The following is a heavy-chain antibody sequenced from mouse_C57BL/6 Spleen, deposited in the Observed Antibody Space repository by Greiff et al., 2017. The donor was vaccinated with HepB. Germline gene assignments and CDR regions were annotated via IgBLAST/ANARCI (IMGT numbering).Heavy chain of an antibody. D-gene: IGHD3-3*01. J-gene: IGHJ4*01. CDR3: ARQPGRGYAMDY. CDR1: GFTFSDYG. CDR2: ISSGSSTI. Sequence: DVKLVESGGGLVKPGGSLKLSCAASGFTFSDYGMHWVRQAPEKGLEWVAYISSGSSTIYYADTVKGRFTISRDNAKNTLFLQMTSLRSEDTAMYYCARQPGRGYAMDYWGQGTSVTVSS. V-gene: IGHV5-17*01.